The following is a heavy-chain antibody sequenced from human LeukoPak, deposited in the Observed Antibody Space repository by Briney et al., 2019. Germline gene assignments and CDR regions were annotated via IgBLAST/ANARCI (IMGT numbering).Heavy chain of an antibody. V-gene: IGHV3-23*01. CDR2: ISGSGGST. Sequence: QPGGSLRLSCAASGFTFSSYAMSSVRQAPGKGLEWVSAISGSGGSTYYADSVKGRFTISRDNSKNTLYLQMNSLRAEDTAVYYCAKDTYYDYYMDVWGKGTTVTVSS. J-gene: IGHJ6*03. CDR1: GFTFSSYA. CDR3: AKDTYYDYYMDV.